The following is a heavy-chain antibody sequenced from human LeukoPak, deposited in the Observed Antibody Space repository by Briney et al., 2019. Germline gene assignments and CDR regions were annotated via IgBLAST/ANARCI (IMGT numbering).Heavy chain of an antibody. Sequence: SETLSLTCAVYGGSFSGYYWSWIRQPPGKGLEWIGEINHSGSTNYNPSLKSRVTISVDTSKNQFSLKLSSVTAADTAVYYCAREGVRAPFDYWGQGTLVTVSS. CDR1: GGSFSGYY. V-gene: IGHV4-34*01. CDR3: AREGVRAPFDY. CDR2: INHSGST. J-gene: IGHJ4*02.